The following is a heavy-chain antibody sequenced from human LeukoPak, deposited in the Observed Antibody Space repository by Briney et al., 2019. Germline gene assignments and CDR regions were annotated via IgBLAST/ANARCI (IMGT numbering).Heavy chain of an antibody. D-gene: IGHD2-2*01. CDR2: IGGGDT. J-gene: IGHJ4*02. CDR1: GFTFRNFA. Sequence: GGSLRLSCSASGFTFRNFAISWVRQAPGKGLEWVSSIGGGDTHYADSVKGRFTISRDDSRSTVDLQMSSLRAEDTAVYYCAKVETSGGANCYALDYWGQGTLVTVSS. V-gene: IGHV3-23*01. CDR3: AKVETSGGANCYALDY.